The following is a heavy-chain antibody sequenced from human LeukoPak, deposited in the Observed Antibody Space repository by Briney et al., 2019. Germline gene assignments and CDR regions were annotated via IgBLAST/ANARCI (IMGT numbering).Heavy chain of an antibody. CDR2: ISSSSSYI. CDR1: GFTFSSYS. V-gene: IGHV3-21*01. Sequence: PGGSLRLSCAASGFTFSSYSMNWVRQAPGEGLEWVSSISSSSSYIYYADSVKGRFTISRDNAKNSLYLQMNSLRAEDTAVYYCARNGKELLQFCMDVWGQGTTVTVSS. CDR3: ARNGKELLQFCMDV. J-gene: IGHJ6*02. D-gene: IGHD1-26*01.